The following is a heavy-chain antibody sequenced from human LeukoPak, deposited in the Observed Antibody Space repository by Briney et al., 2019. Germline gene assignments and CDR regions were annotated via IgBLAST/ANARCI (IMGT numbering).Heavy chain of an antibody. D-gene: IGHD6-19*01. V-gene: IGHV3-23*01. CDR2: ISHDGMNA. Sequence: PGGSLRLSCAASGLHFSGTAMSWVRQAPGKGLEWVSAISHDGMNAYYADSVKGRFTISRDNSKKTVSLEMSSLTAADTGVYYCAKDGAQYSSGPECDPRGQGALVTVPP. CDR1: GLHFSGTA. CDR3: AKDGAQYSSGPECDP. J-gene: IGHJ5*02.